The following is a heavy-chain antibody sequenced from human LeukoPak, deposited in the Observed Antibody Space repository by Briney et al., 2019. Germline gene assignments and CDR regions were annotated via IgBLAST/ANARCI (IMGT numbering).Heavy chain of an antibody. CDR3: AREAGGSSWPLSHFDY. J-gene: IGHJ4*02. V-gene: IGHV1-2*02. Sequence: GASVKVSCKASGYTFTGYYMHWVRQAPVQGLEWVGWINTNSGDTNYAQNFQGRVTMTRDASISTAYMELSSLRSDDTAVYYCAREAGGSSWPLSHFDYWGQGTLVTVSS. CDR1: GYTFTGYY. CDR2: INTNSGDT. D-gene: IGHD6-13*01.